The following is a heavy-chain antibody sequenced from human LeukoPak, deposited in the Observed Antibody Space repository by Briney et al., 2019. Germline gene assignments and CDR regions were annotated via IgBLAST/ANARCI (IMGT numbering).Heavy chain of an antibody. J-gene: IGHJ4*02. V-gene: IGHV1-2*02. CDR3: ARFWVNSIDY. CDR2: INPNSGGT. Sequence: ASVKVSCKASGYTFTNYGVSWVRQAPGQGLEWMGWINPNSGGTNYAQKFQGRVTMTRDTSISTAYMELSRLRSDDTAVYYCARFWVNSIDYWGQGTLVTVSS. CDR1: GYTFTNYG. D-gene: IGHD4-23*01.